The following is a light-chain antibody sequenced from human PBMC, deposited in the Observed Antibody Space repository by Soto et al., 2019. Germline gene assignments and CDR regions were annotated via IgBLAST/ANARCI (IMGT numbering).Light chain of an antibody. Sequence: QSVLTQPASVSGSPGQSITISCTGTNSDVGGFNSVTWYQQHPGKAPKLVIYEVTNRPSGVSDRFSGSKSGITASLTISGLQAEDEADYYCSSFTSSITYVFGTGTKVTVL. CDR1: NSDVGGFNS. V-gene: IGLV2-14*01. J-gene: IGLJ1*01. CDR3: SSFTSSITYV. CDR2: EVT.